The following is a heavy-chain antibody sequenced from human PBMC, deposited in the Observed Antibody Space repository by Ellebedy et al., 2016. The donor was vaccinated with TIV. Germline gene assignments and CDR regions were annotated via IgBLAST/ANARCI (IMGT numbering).Heavy chain of an antibody. V-gene: IGHV1-18*01. CDR1: GYTFTSYH. CDR2: INTANGNT. J-gene: IGHJ3*01. Sequence: AASVNVSCKTSGYTFTSYHLHWVRQAPGQGLEWLGWINTANGNTNYAQHLQERVTLTIDTSTRTAYMELRSLRPGDTAVYYCAKEDESDAFDAWGQGTLVTVSS. CDR3: AKEDESDAFDA.